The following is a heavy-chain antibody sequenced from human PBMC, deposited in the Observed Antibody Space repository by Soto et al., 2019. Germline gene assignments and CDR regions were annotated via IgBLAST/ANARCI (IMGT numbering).Heavy chain of an antibody. CDR1: GYTFTSYA. D-gene: IGHD2-8*01. V-gene: IGHV1-3*01. CDR3: ARDQALGYCTNGVCGAGGDYYYYGMDV. Sequence: GASVKVSCKASGYTFTSYAMHWVRQAPGQRLEWMGWINAGNGNTKYSQKFQGRVTITRDTSASTAYMELSSLRSEDTAVYYCARDQALGYCTNGVCGAGGDYYYYGMDVWGQGTTVNVSS. J-gene: IGHJ6*02. CDR2: INAGNGNT.